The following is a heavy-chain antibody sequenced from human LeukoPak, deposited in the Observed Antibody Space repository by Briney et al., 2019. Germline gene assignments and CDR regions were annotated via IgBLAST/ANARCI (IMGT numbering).Heavy chain of an antibody. J-gene: IGHJ4*02. V-gene: IGHV4-59*08. CDR2: IYYSGGT. D-gene: IGHD1-26*01. Sequence: SETLSLTCTVSGGSISSYYWSWIRQPPGKGLEWIGYIYYSGGTNYNPSLKSRVTISVDTSKNQFSLKLSSVTAADTAVYYCARLGFSNSGSYLAPSDYWGQGTLVTVSS. CDR1: GGSISSYY. CDR3: ARLGFSNSGSYLAPSDY.